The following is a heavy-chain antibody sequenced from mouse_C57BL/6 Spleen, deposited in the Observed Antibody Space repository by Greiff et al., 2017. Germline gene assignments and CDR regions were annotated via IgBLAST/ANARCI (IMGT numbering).Heavy chain of an antibody. D-gene: IGHD2-3*01. CDR2: ISDGGSYT. V-gene: IGHV5-4*01. CDR3: ARDDGYYGFAY. Sequence: VQRVESGGGLVKPGGSLQLSCAASGFTFSSYAMSWVRPTPEKRLEWVATISDGGSYTYYPDNVKGRFTISRDNAKDNLYLHMSHLKSEDTAMYYCARDDGYYGFAYWGQGTLVTVSA. J-gene: IGHJ3*01. CDR1: GFTFSSYA.